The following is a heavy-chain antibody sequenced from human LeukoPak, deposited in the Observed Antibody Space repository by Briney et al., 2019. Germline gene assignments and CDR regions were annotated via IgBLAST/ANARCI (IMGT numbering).Heavy chain of an antibody. Sequence: PGRSLRLSCAASGFTFSSYAMHWVRQAPGKGLEWVAVIWYDGSNKYYADSVKGRFTISRDDSKNTLYLQMNSLRVEDTAVYYCARAVRGVGSDYWGQGTLVTVSS. V-gene: IGHV3-33*08. CDR3: ARAVRGVGSDY. D-gene: IGHD3-10*01. J-gene: IGHJ4*02. CDR1: GFTFSSYA. CDR2: IWYDGSNK.